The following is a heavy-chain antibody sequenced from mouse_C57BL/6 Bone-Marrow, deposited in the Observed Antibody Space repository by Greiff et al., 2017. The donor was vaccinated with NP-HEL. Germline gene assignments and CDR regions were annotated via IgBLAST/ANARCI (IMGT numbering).Heavy chain of an antibody. CDR3: ARDSWFAY. J-gene: IGHJ3*01. CDR2: INYDGSST. CDR1: GFTFSDYY. Sequence: EVQLKESEGGLVQPGSSMKLSCTASGFTFSDYYMAWVRQVPEKGLEWVANINYDGSSTYYLDSLKSRFIISRDNAKNILYLQMSSLKSEDTATYYCARDSWFAYWGQGTLVTVSA. V-gene: IGHV5-16*01.